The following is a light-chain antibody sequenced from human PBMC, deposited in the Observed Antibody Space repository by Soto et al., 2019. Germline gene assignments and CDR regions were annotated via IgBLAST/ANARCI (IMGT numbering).Light chain of an antibody. CDR3: QQYNNWPRK. Sequence: VRGQSPATLSVSPWERATLYCRASLAWYEQKPGQSPRLLIYGASTRATGTPARFSGSGSGTEFTLTISSLQSEDFAVYYCQQYNNWPRKFGQGTKVDIK. CDR2: GAS. J-gene: IGKJ1*01. V-gene: IGKV3-15*01.